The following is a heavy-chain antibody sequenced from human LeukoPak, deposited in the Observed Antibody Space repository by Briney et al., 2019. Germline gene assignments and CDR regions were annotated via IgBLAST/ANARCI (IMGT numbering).Heavy chain of an antibody. J-gene: IGHJ4*02. CDR2: TNPNSGGT. V-gene: IGHV1-2*02. D-gene: IGHD1-20*01. CDR1: GYTFTGYY. CDR3: ASLGYNWNDPFDY. Sequence: GASVKVSSKASGYTFTGYYMHWVRQAPGQRLEWMGWTNPNSGGTNYAQKFQGRVTMTRDTSISTAYMELSRLRSDDTAVYYCASLGYNWNDPFDYWGQGTLVTVSS.